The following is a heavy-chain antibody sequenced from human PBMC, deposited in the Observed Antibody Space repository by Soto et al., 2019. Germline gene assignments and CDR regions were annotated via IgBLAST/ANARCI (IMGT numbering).Heavy chain of an antibody. J-gene: IGHJ5*02. V-gene: IGHV1-46*01. CDR3: AGVALSGGGWLDP. Sequence: QVQLVQTGAEVKKPGASVNVSCKASGYTFTSYYMHWVRQAPGQGLEWMGIINPRGGSTTYAQKFQGRVTVTRDTSTSTVYMELSNLRSDDTAIYYCAGVALSGGGWLDPWGQGTLVTVSS. CDR2: INPRGGST. D-gene: IGHD1-26*01. CDR1: GYTFTSYY.